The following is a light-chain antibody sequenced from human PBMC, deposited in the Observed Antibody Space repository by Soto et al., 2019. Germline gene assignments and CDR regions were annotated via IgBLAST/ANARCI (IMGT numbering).Light chain of an antibody. CDR1: QGVSRK. Sequence: DIVMTQSPATLSVAPGERVTFSCRASQGVSRKLAWYQHKPGQAPRLLISGASTGATGIPARFSGSGSGTEFTLTISSLQSEDFATYYCQQYDNWPSVTFGQGTKVDIK. CDR3: QQYDNWPSVT. V-gene: IGKV3-15*01. J-gene: IGKJ1*01. CDR2: GAS.